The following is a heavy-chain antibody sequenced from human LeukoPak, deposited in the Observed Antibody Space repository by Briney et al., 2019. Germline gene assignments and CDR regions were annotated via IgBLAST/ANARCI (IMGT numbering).Heavy chain of an antibody. CDR1: GFTFNTYA. D-gene: IGHD6-13*01. CDR2: ISNSGGST. V-gene: IGHV3-23*01. Sequence: GGSLRLSCAASGFTFNTYAMTWVRQAPGKGLEWVSAISNSGGSTYYADSVTGRFTISRDTSKNILYLQMDSLRAEDTAVYYCEGVATVGIYWGQGTLVTASS. CDR3: EGVATVGIY. J-gene: IGHJ4*02.